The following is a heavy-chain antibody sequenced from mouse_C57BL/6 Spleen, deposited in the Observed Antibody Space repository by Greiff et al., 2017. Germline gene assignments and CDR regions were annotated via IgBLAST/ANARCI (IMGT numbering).Heavy chain of an antibody. CDR1: GYTFTDYY. D-gene: IGHD1-1*01. CDR2: INPNNGGT. V-gene: IGHV1-26*01. CDR3: ARGNYYGFDHYFDY. Sequence: EVQLQQSGPELVKPGASVKISCKASGYTFTDYYMNWVKQSHGKSLEWIGDINPNNGGTSYNQKFKGKATLTVDKSSSTAYMELRSLTSEDSAVYYCARGNYYGFDHYFDYWGQGTTLTVSS. J-gene: IGHJ2*01.